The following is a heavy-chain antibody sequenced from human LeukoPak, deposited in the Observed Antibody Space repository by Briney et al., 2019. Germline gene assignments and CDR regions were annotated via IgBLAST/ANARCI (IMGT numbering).Heavy chain of an antibody. CDR2: IRYDGSNK. J-gene: IGHJ5*02. Sequence: GGSLRLSCAASGFTFSDNWMTWVRQAPGKGLEWVAFIRYDGSNKYYTDSVKGRFTISRDNSKNTLYLQMNSLRADDTAVYYCAKDEHLWGQGTLVTVSP. CDR3: AKDEHL. CDR1: GFTFSDNW. V-gene: IGHV3-30*02.